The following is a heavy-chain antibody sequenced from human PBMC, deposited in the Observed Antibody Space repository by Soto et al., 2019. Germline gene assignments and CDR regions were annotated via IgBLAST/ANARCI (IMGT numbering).Heavy chain of an antibody. CDR3: ARICSVAGGYYYYYGMDV. J-gene: IGHJ6*02. CDR2: IYYSGST. V-gene: IGHV4-59*08. Sequence: SETLSLTCTVSGGSISSYYWSWIRQPPGKGLEWIGYIYYSGSTNYNPSLKSRVTISVDTSKNQFSLKLSSVTAADTAVYYCARICSVAGGYYYYYGMDVLGQGTTVTVSS. CDR1: GGSISSYY. D-gene: IGHD6-19*01.